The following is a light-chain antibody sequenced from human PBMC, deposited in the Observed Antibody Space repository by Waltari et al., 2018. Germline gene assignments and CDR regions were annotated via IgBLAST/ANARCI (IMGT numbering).Light chain of an antibody. CDR3: AAWDDKMSGPWV. Sequence: QSVLTQPPSTSGTPGQRVTISCSGSTSNIGNNFVYWYQQLPGTAPKLLIDRNNQRPSGVPDRFSGPKSGTSAFLAINGLRSEDEADYYCAAWDDKMSGPWVFGGGTKLTVL. CDR1: TSNIGNNF. J-gene: IGLJ3*02. V-gene: IGLV1-47*01. CDR2: RNN.